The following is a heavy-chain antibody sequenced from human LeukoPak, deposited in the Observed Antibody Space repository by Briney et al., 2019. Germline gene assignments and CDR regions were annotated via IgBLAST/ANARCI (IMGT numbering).Heavy chain of an antibody. V-gene: IGHV3-9*03. D-gene: IGHD1-1*01. CDR2: ISWNSGSI. CDR3: AKGYNWNDGGAFDI. CDR1: GFTFDDYA. J-gene: IGHJ3*02. Sequence: GGSLRLSCAASGFTFDDYAMHWVRQAPWKGLEWVSGISWNSGSIGYADSVKGRFTISRDNAKNSLYLQMNSLRAEDMALYYCAKGYNWNDGGAFDIWGQGTMVTVSS.